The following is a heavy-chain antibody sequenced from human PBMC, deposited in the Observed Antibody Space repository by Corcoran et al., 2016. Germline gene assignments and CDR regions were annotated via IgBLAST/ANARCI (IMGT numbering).Heavy chain of an antibody. J-gene: IGHJ4*02. V-gene: IGHV3-30*18. CDR1: GFTFSSYG. CDR3: AKSSSITMIVVVTN. CDR2: ISYDGSNK. Sequence: QVQLVESGGGVVQPGRSLRLSCAASGFTFSSYGMHWVRQAPGKGLEWVAVISYDGSNKYYADSVKGRFTISRDNSKNTLYLQMNSLRAEDTAMYYCAKSSSITMIVVVTNWGQGTLVTVSS. D-gene: IGHD3-22*01.